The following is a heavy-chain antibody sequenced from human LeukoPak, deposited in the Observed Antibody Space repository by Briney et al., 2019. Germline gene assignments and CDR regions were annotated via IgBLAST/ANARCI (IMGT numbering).Heavy chain of an antibody. CDR3: AKSGVFVSGFGVVMVYYFDY. V-gene: IGHV3-23*01. J-gene: IGHJ4*02. D-gene: IGHD3-3*01. CDR2: ISGSGGST. Sequence: PGGSLRLSCAASGFTFSSYAMSWVRQAPGKGLEWVSAISGSGGSTYYADSVKGRFTISRDNSKNTLYLQMNSLRAEDTAVYYCAKSGVFVSGFGVVMVYYFDYWGQGTLVTVSS. CDR1: GFTFSSYA.